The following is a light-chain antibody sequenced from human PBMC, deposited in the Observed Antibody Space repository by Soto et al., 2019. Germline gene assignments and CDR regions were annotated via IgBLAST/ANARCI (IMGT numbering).Light chain of an antibody. CDR2: EVT. CDR1: SSDVGGYNY. Sequence: QSALTQPPSASGSRGQSVTISCTGTSSDVGGYNYVSWYQQHPGKAPKLIIFEVTKRPSGVPDRFSGSKSGNTASLTVSGLQAEDEADYYCSSYAGNNNVIFGGGTKLTVL. V-gene: IGLV2-8*01. CDR3: SSYAGNNNVI. J-gene: IGLJ2*01.